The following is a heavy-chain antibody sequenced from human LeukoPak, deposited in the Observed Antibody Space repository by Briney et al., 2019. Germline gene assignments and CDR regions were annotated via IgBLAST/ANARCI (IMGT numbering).Heavy chain of an antibody. Sequence: GGSLRLSCAASGFTVSGNYMSWVRQAPGKGLEWVSVIYSGGTTYYADSVKGRFTIFRDNSKNTLYLQMNSLRAEDTAVYYCATFPLYSTFGKWGQGTLVTVSS. J-gene: IGHJ4*02. V-gene: IGHV3-53*01. D-gene: IGHD6-13*01. CDR2: IYSGGTT. CDR1: GFTVSGNY. CDR3: ATFPLYSTFGK.